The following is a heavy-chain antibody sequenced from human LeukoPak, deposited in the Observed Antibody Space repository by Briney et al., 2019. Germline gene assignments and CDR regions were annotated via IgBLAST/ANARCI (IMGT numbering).Heavy chain of an antibody. J-gene: IGHJ4*02. CDR3: AKGGPQFFDY. CDR2: ISGSGGST. D-gene: IGHD5-24*01. Sequence: GGSLRLSCAASRLTFSSSAMSWVRQAPGKGLEWVSTISGSGGSTYSTDSVKGRFTISRDNSKSTLYLQMNSLRVEDTAIYYCAKGGPQFFDYWGQGTLVTVSS. CDR1: RLTFSSSA. V-gene: IGHV3-23*01.